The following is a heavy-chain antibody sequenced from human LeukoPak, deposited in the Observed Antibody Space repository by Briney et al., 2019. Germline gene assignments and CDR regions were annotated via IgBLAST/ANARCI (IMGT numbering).Heavy chain of an antibody. CDR3: ARIYGLEH. Sequence: GSLRPSCVGSGFSFSSEWMHRVRQAPGKGLVRVERIPSNGTGTTYEDPEKGRFTGSSDNAKCALYLHRTSLSAEVRAVYYCARIYGLEHWGQGTLVTVSS. CDR2: IPSNGTGT. J-gene: IGHJ4*02. V-gene: IGHV3-74*03. CDR1: GFSFSSEW. D-gene: IGHD3-10*01.